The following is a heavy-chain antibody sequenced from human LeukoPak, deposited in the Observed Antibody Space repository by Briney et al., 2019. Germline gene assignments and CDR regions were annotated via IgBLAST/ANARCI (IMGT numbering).Heavy chain of an antibody. CDR2: ISSSSSYI. J-gene: IGHJ4*02. D-gene: IGHD4-17*01. Sequence: GGSLRLSCPASGFIFSDYYMSWIRQAPGKGLEWVSYISSSSSYINYADSVKGRFTISRDNAKNSLYLQMNSLRAEDTAAYYRARVSYGDSGYFDYWGQGTLVTVSS. V-gene: IGHV3-11*06. CDR3: ARVSYGDSGYFDY. CDR1: GFIFSDYY.